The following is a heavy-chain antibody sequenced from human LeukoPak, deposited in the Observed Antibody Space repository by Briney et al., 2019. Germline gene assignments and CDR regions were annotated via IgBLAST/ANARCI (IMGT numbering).Heavy chain of an antibody. V-gene: IGHV1-18*01. CDR1: GYTFTTYG. D-gene: IGHD6-19*01. Sequence: ASVKVSCKASGYTFTTYGISWVRQAPGQGLEWMGWISAYNGNTNYAQKLQGRVTMTTDTSTSTAYMELRSLRSDDTAVYYCAKAGTQWLVRGYFDYWGQGTLVTVSS. CDR3: AKAGTQWLVRGYFDY. CDR2: ISAYNGNT. J-gene: IGHJ4*02.